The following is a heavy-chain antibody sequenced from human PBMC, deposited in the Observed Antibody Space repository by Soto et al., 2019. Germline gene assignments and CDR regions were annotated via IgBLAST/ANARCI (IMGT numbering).Heavy chain of an antibody. CDR1: GYTFTNYG. CDR3: ARGGSSWSAEYYEH. D-gene: IGHD6-13*01. V-gene: IGHV1-18*04. CDR2: ISGFNGNT. J-gene: IGHJ1*01. Sequence: QVQLVQSGAEVKKPGASVKVSCQASGYTFTNYGISWVRQAPGQGPEWMGWISGFNGNTKYARKVQGRVTLTTDTSATTAYMELRGLRSDDTAVYYCARGGSSWSAEYYEHWGQGTLVTVSS.